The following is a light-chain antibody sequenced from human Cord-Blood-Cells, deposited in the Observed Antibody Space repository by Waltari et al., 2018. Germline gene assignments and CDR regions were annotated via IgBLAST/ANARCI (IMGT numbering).Light chain of an antibody. V-gene: IGLV2-14*01. Sequence: QSALTQPASVSGSPGQSITISCTGTSSDVGGYNYVSWYQQHPGKAPKPMSYDVSKRPSGVSNRFSGSKSGNTASLTISGLQAEDEADYYCSSYTSSSTVVFGGGTKLTVL. J-gene: IGLJ2*01. CDR1: SSDVGGYNY. CDR3: SSYTSSSTVV. CDR2: DVS.